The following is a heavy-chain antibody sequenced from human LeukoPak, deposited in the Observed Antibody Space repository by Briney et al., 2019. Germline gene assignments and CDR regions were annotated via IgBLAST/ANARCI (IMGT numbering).Heavy chain of an antibody. CDR2: ITSSGDGT. Sequence: GGSLRLXCAASGFTFSIYAMSWVRQAPGKGLQSVSSITSSGDGTYYADSVKGRFTISRDNSENMLYLQMNSLRVEDTAVYFCAKDRPNYYGSNGHYYRRDGDYWGQGTLVTVSS. D-gene: IGHD3-22*01. J-gene: IGHJ4*02. V-gene: IGHV3-23*01. CDR1: GFTFSIYA. CDR3: AKDRPNYYGSNGHYYRRDGDY.